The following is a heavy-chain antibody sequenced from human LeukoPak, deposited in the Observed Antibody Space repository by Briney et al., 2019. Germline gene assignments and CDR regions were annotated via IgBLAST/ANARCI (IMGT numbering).Heavy chain of an antibody. CDR3: ARSERVRCYYYYGMDV. CDR2: IIPIFGTA. CDR1: GGTFSSYA. J-gene: IGHJ6*02. D-gene: IGHD5-24*01. Sequence: ASVKVSCKASGGTFSSYAISWVRQAPGQGLEWMGGIIPIFGTANYAQKFQGRVTITADESTSTAYVELSSLRSEDTAVYYCARSERVRCYYYYGMDVWGQGTTVTVSS. V-gene: IGHV1-69*13.